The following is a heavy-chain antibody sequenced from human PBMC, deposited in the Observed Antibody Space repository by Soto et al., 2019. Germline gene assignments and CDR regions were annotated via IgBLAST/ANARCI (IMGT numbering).Heavy chain of an antibody. J-gene: IGHJ4*02. D-gene: IGHD2-2*03. Sequence: ASETLSLTCTVSGGSISSYYWSWIRQPPGKGLEWIGYIYYSGSTNYNPSLKSRVTISVDTSKNQFSLKLSSVTAADTAVYYCARTGERWILGYYFDYWGQGTLVTVSS. CDR2: IYYSGST. CDR3: ARTGERWILGYYFDY. V-gene: IGHV4-59*01. CDR1: GGSISSYY.